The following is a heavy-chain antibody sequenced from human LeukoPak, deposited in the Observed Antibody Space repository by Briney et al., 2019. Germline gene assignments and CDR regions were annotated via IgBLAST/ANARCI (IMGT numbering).Heavy chain of an antibody. CDR3: AKASDGYSYGRPLDY. D-gene: IGHD5-18*01. J-gene: IGHJ4*02. V-gene: IGHV3-9*01. CDR2: ISWNSGSI. CDR1: GFTFDDYA. Sequence: PGGSLRLSCAASGFTFDDYAMHWVRQAPGKGLEWVSGISWNSGSIGYADSVKGRFTISRDNAKNSLYLQMNSLRAEDTALYYCAKASDGYSYGRPLDYWGQGTLVNVSS.